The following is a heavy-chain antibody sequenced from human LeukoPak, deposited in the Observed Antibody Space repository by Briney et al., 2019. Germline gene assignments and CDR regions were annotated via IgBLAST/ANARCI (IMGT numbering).Heavy chain of an antibody. Sequence: GESLKISCKGSGYIFTSYWIGWVRQMPGKGLEWMGIIYPGDSDTRYSPSFQGQVTISADKSISTAYLQWSSLKASDTAMYYCARPYYYDSSGPGAFDIWGQGTMVTVSS. CDR1: GYIFTSYW. J-gene: IGHJ3*02. D-gene: IGHD3-22*01. V-gene: IGHV5-51*01. CDR2: IYPGDSDT. CDR3: ARPYYYDSSGPGAFDI.